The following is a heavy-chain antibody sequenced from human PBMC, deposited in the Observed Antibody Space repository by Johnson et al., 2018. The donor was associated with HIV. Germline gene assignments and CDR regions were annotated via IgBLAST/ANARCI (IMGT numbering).Heavy chain of an antibody. D-gene: IGHD3-10*01. Sequence: VQLVESGGGLVQPGGSLRLSCAASEFTFSNYDMHWVRQATGKGLEWVSAIGSAGDTYYPGSVKGRFTISRENAKNSLYLQINSLTAGDTAVYYCARGYYYGSGSYYNSGAFDIWGQGTMVTVSS. V-gene: IGHV3-13*01. J-gene: IGHJ3*02. CDR3: ARGYYYGSGSYYNSGAFDI. CDR1: EFTFSNYD. CDR2: IGSAGDT.